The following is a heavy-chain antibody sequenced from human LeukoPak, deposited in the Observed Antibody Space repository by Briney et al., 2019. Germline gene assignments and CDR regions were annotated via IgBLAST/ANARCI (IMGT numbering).Heavy chain of an antibody. J-gene: IGHJ3*02. V-gene: IGHV3-23*01. CDR3: AKDLGDYGGNYDAFDI. CDR1: GFTLSSYA. CDR2: ISPSGGGT. Sequence: GGSLRLSCAASGFTLSSYAMSWVRQAPGKGLEWISGISPSGGGTYYADFVKGRFTISRDDSKNTLYLQMNSLRGDDTAVYYCAKDLGDYGGNYDAFDIWGQGTMVTVSS. D-gene: IGHD4-23*01.